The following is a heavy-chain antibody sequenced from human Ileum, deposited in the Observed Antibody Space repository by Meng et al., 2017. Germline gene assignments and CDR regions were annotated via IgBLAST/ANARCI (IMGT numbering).Heavy chain of an antibody. J-gene: IGHJ4*02. D-gene: IGHD3-16*01. CDR2: IYPGDSQT. CDR1: GFTFTSSW. V-gene: IGHV5-51*01. CDR3: ARHDKTVTNRGNFDY. Sequence: GGSLRLSCKGSGFTFTSSWIAWVRQMPGKGLEWMGIIYPGDSQTIYSPSFQGQITISADRSISTAYLQWSSLKASDTATYYCARHDKTVTNRGNFDYWDQGTLVTVSS.